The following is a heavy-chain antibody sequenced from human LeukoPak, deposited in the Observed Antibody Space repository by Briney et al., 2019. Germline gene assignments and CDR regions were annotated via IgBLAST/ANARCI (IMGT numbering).Heavy chain of an antibody. J-gene: IGHJ4*02. CDR1: GYTFTNYY. V-gene: IGHV1-46*01. D-gene: IGHD5-18*01. CDR2: INPSGGST. CDR3: ARGDSVGIQLWYTLYYFDY. Sequence: ASVKVSCKASGYTFTNYYMHWVRQAPGPGLEWMGIINPSGGSTNYAQKFQDRVTLTRDTSTSTVYMELSSLRSEDTAEYYCARGDSVGIQLWYTLYYFDYWGQGTLVTVSS.